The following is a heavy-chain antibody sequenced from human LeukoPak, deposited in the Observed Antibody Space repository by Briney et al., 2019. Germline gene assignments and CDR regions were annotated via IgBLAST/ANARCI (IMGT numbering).Heavy chain of an antibody. CDR1: GYTFTSYY. Sequence: ASVKVSCKASGYTFTSYYMHWVRQAAGQGLEWMGIINPSGGSTSYAHKFQGRGTMTRNTATSTVYMELSSLRSEDTAVYYCARDLFIAAAGIDYWGQGTLVTVSS. J-gene: IGHJ4*02. V-gene: IGHV1-46*01. D-gene: IGHD6-13*01. CDR3: ARDLFIAAAGIDY. CDR2: INPSGGST.